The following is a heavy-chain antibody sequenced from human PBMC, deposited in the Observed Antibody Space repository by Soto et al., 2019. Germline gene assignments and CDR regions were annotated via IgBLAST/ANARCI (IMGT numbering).Heavy chain of an antibody. CDR2: IYPCDSDT. D-gene: IGHD2-2*02. J-gene: IGHJ6*02. Sequence: GESLKISCHGSGYSFTNYWIGWVRQMPGKGLGWMGIIYPCDSDTRYSHSFQGQVTISADKSISNAYLQWSSLKASDTAMYYCSRQYCSSTSCYKGMDVWGQGTTVTVSS. V-gene: IGHV5-51*01. CDR1: GYSFTNYW. CDR3: SRQYCSSTSCYKGMDV.